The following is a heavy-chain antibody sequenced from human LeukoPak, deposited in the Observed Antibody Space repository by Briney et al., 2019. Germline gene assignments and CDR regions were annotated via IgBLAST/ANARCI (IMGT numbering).Heavy chain of an antibody. CDR1: GFTFSSYA. J-gene: IGHJ4*02. CDR2: ISYDGSNK. Sequence: GGSLRLSCGASGFTFSSYAMHWVRQAPGKGLEWVAVISYDGSNKYYADSVKGRFTISRDNSKNTLYLQMNSLRAEDTAVYYCARGRERVLLWFGELGYYFDYWGQGTLVTVSS. V-gene: IGHV3-30*04. D-gene: IGHD3-10*01. CDR3: ARGRERVLLWFGELGYYFDY.